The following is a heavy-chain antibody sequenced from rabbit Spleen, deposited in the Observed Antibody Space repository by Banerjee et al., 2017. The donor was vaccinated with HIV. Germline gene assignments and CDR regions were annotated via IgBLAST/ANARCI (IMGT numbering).Heavy chain of an antibody. J-gene: IGHJ4*01. CDR2: INAATAKP. Sequence: QQQLEESGGGLVKPGGTLTLTCKASGIDFSSYFYMCWVRQAPGKGLEWIACINAATAKPVYATWANGRFTISRTSSTTVTLRMTSLTAADTATYFCARDLVGVIGWNFYLWGPGTLVTVS. V-gene: IGHV1S45*01. CDR1: GIDFSSYFY. CDR3: ARDLVGVIGWNFYL. D-gene: IGHD1-1*01.